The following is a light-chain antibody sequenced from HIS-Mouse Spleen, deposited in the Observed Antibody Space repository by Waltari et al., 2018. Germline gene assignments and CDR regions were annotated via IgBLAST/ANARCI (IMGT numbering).Light chain of an antibody. J-gene: IGLJ2*01. Sequence: QTVVTQEPSLTVSPGGTVTLTCASSTGAVTSGYYPNWFQQKPGQAPRELKYSTSNKHSWTPARFSGSRLGGKAALTLSGVQPEDEAEYYCLLYYGGGVVFGGGTKLTVL. CDR2: STS. V-gene: IGLV7-43*01. CDR3: LLYYGGGVV. CDR1: TGAVTSGYY.